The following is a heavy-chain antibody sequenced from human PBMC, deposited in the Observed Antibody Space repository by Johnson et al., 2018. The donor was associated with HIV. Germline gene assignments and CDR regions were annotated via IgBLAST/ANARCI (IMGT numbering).Heavy chain of an antibody. D-gene: IGHD2/OR15-2a*01. CDR3: TTGAFHAYDM. CDR1: GFTFSPYW. V-gene: IGHV3-74*02. J-gene: IGHJ3*02. CDR2: IISDVSSA. Sequence: VQLVESGGGLVKPGGSLRLSCAASGFTFSPYWMHWVRQAPGQGLVWVSRIISDVSSAIYTDSVTGRFTISRDNTKNTLYLQMNSLRAEDTAVYYCTTGAFHAYDMWGQGTMVTVSS.